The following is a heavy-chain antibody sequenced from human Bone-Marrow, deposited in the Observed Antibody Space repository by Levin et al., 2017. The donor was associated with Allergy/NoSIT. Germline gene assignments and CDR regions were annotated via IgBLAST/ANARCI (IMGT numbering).Heavy chain of an antibody. CDR1: GFTFSGYW. D-gene: IGHD2-2*01. CDR2: INSDGSDT. CDR3: ARGACSRTSCLDS. J-gene: IGHJ5*01. V-gene: IGHV3-74*01. Sequence: GESLKISYAASGFTFSGYWMHWVRQIPGMGLEWVSHINSDGSDTNYADSVRGRFTFSRDNARNTLYLQMDSLRVEDTAVYYCARGACSRTSCLDSWGQGTLVTVSS.